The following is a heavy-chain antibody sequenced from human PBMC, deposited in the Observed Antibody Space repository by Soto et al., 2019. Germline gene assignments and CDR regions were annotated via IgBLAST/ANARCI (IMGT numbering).Heavy chain of an antibody. J-gene: IGHJ4*02. CDR3: ARGGGYDSFDY. CDR1: GGSISYGGFS. D-gene: IGHD5-12*01. V-gene: IGHV4-30-2*06. CDR2: ISHLENT. Sequence: KSSETMSLTCTVSGGSISYGGFSWSWIRQSPGKGLEWIGYISHLENTYLHPSFKSRLTMSIDSTRNQFSLKLSSVTAADMAVYYCARGGGYDSFDYWGQGVLVTVSS.